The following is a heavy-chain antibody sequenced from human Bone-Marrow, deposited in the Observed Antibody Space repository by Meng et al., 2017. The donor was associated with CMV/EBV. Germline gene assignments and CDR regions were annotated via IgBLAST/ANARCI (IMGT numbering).Heavy chain of an antibody. V-gene: IGHV3-7*01. D-gene: IGHD3-3*01. CDR1: GFTFSSYW. J-gene: IGHJ6*02. CDR3: ARDLGRNYDFWSGYYTLGGGMDV. CDR2: IKQDGREK. Sequence: GESLKISCAASGFTFSSYWMSWVRQAPGKGLEWVANIKQDGREKYYVDSVKGRFTISRDNAKSLLYLQMKSLRAEDTAVYYCARDLGRNYDFWSGYYTLGGGMDVWGQGTTVTVSS.